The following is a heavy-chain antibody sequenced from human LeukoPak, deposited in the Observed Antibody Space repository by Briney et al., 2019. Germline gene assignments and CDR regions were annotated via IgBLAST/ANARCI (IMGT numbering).Heavy chain of an antibody. V-gene: IGHV4-61*02. Sequence: SETLSLTCSVSGVSSSTGSYSWTWIRHSAEKGLGWIGRISTRGSTTYNSSLESRVSISLDTSKNQFSLKLNSVTAADTAVYYCAKSFWISGWYVGFDSWGQGTLVTVSS. J-gene: IGHJ4*02. D-gene: IGHD6-19*01. CDR1: GVSSSTGSYS. CDR2: ISTRGST. CDR3: AKSFWISGWYVGFDS.